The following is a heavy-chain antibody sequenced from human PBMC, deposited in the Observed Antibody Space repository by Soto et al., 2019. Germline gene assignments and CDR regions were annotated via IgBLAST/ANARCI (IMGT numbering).Heavy chain of an antibody. D-gene: IGHD3-16*01. Sequence: GGSLRLSCVASGFTFSSYAMSWVRQAPGKGLEWVSAISGSGGSTYYADSVKGRFTISRDNSKNTLYLQMNSLRAEDTAVYYCAKDQIPFMITFGGVPYYFDYWGQGTLVTVSS. J-gene: IGHJ4*02. CDR2: ISGSGGST. CDR1: GFTFSSYA. CDR3: AKDQIPFMITFGGVPYYFDY. V-gene: IGHV3-23*01.